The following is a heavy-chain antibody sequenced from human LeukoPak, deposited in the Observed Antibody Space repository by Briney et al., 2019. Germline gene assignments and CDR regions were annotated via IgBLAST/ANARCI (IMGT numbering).Heavy chain of an antibody. D-gene: IGHD5-18*01. J-gene: IGHJ4*02. CDR2: IIPILGIA. Sequence: GASVKVSCKASGGTFSSYAISWVRQAPGQGLEWMGRIIPILGIANYAQKFQGRVTITADKSTSTAYMELSSLRSEDTAVYYCAGGRSGYSYGHDSCDYWAREPWSPSPQ. CDR3: AGGRSGYSYGHDSCDY. CDR1: GGTFSSYA. V-gene: IGHV1-69*04.